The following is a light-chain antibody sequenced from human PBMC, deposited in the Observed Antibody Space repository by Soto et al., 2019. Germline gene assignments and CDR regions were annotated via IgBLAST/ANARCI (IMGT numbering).Light chain of an antibody. J-gene: IGKJ1*01. CDR2: GAS. CDR3: QQYGRTSWT. V-gene: IGKV3-20*01. CDR1: QSVSTNF. Sequence: EIVLTQSPGTLSLSPGEGATLSCRASQSVSTNFFAWYQQKPGQAPRLLIYGASTRATGIPDRVRGSGSGTDFTLTISRLEPEDFAVYYCQQYGRTSWTFGQGTKVDIK.